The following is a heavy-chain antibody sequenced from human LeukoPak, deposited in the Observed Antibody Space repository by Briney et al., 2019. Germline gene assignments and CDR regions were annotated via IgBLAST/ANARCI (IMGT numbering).Heavy chain of an antibody. V-gene: IGHV1-2*02. Sequence: ASVKVSCKASGYTFTSYGISWVRQAPGQGLEWMGWINPNSGGTNYAQKFQGRVTMTRDTSISTAYMELSRLRSDDTAVYYCARGVPITMIVVVITPNWFDPWGQGTLVTVSS. CDR1: GYTFTSYG. D-gene: IGHD3-22*01. J-gene: IGHJ5*02. CDR3: ARGVPITMIVVVITPNWFDP. CDR2: INPNSGGT.